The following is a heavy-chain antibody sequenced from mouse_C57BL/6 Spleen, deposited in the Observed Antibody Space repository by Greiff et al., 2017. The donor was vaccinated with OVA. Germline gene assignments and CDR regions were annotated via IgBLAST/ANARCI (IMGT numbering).Heavy chain of an antibody. CDR2: IDPSDSYT. V-gene: IGHV1-59*01. CDR3: ARSSYYGTPYFDY. Sequence: QVHVKQPGAELVRPGTSVKLSCKASGYTFTSYWMHWVKQRPGQGLEWIGVIDPSDSYTNYNQKFKGKATLTVDTSSSTAYMQLSSLTSEDSAVYYCARSSYYGTPYFDYWGQGTTLTVSS. CDR1: GYTFTSYW. D-gene: IGHD1-1*01. J-gene: IGHJ2*01.